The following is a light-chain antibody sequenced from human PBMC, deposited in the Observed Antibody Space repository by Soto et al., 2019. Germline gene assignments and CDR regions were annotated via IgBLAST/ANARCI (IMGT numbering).Light chain of an antibody. V-gene: IGKV3-20*01. CDR2: GAS. CDR3: QQYGSLPFT. Sequence: IVLTQSPGTLSLSPWERATLSCRASQSVSNNYLAWYQQKPGQAPRLLIYGASNRATGIPDRFSGSGSGTDFTLTISRLEPEDFAVYYCQQYGSLPFTFGQGTKLEIK. J-gene: IGKJ2*01. CDR1: QSVSNNY.